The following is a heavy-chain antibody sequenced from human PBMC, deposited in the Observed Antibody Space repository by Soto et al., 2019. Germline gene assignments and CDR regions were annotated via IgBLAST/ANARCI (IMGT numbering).Heavy chain of an antibody. V-gene: IGHV3-23*01. CDR3: AKDAISGNQVWDYFDY. D-gene: IGHD7-27*01. Sequence: GGSLRLSCAASGFTFSNYAMNWVRQAPGKGLEWVSGFGVGGDYIYYADSVKGRFTISRDNSKNTLYLQMNSLRAEDTAVYYCAKDAISGNQVWDYFDYWGQGTPVTVSS. J-gene: IGHJ4*02. CDR1: GFTFSNYA. CDR2: FGVGGDYI.